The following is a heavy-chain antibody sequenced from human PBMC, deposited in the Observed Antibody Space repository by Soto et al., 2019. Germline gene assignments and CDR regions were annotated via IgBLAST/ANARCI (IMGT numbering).Heavy chain of an antibody. CDR2: IKSKTDGGRT. CDR3: TTDDPINRN. CDR1: VFTLSNAW. Sequence: WWSLRLSCSASVFTLSNAWMSWCRQAPGKGLEWVGRIKSKTDGGRTDYTAPVKGRFTISRDDSKNMLYLQMNSLKTEDTAVYYCTTDDPINRNWGQGTLVTVSS. J-gene: IGHJ4*02. V-gene: IGHV3-15*01.